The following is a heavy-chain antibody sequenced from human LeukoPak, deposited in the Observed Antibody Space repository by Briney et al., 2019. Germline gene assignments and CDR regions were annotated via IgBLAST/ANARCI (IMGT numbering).Heavy chain of an antibody. Sequence: GASVKVSCKASGYTFTSYYMHWVRQAPGQGLEWMGWISAYNGNTNYAQKLQGRVTMTTDTSTSTAYMELRSLRSDDTAVYYCARIVGELPRALGDYWGQGTLVTVSS. D-gene: IGHD1-26*01. CDR1: GYTFTSYY. CDR3: ARIVGELPRALGDY. V-gene: IGHV1-18*04. CDR2: ISAYNGNT. J-gene: IGHJ4*02.